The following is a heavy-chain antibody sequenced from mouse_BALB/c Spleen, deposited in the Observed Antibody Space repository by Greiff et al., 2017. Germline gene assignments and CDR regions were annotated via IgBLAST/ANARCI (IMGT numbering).Heavy chain of an antibody. Sequence: QVQLQQPGAELVRPGASVKLSCQASGYPFTSYWVNWGKQRPGQGLEWIGNIYPSDSYTNYNQKFKDKATLTVDKSSSTAYMQLSSPTSEDSAVYYCTRGLGRGYAMDYWGQGTSVTVSS. V-gene: IGHV1-69*02. CDR1: GYPFTSYW. CDR2: IYPSDSYT. CDR3: TRGLGRGYAMDY. J-gene: IGHJ4*01.